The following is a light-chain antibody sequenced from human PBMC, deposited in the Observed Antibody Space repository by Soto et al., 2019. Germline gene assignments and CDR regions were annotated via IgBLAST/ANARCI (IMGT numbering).Light chain of an antibody. V-gene: IGKV1-39*01. Sequence: IQMSQTPSSLSASVGDRVTITCRASQGIGNDLGWYQQKPGKAPKLLIYAASSLQSGVPLRFSGTGSGTDFTLTISSLQPEDFATYYCEQTYSTPVTFGQGTLPEVK. J-gene: IGKJ5*01. CDR3: EQTYSTPVT. CDR1: QGIGND. CDR2: AAS.